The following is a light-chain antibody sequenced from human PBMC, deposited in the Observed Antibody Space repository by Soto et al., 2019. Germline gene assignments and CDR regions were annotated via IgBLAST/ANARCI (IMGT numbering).Light chain of an antibody. CDR2: EVS. V-gene: IGLV2-14*01. CDR3: ASWDGSLSGHV. CDR1: SSDVGGYNF. J-gene: IGLJ1*01. Sequence: QSALTQPASVSGSPGQSITISCTGTSSDVGGYNFVSWYQQHPGRAPKLMIYEVSHRPSGVSNRFSGSKSGNTASLTISGLQADDEADYYCASWDGSLSGHVFGTGTKVTVL.